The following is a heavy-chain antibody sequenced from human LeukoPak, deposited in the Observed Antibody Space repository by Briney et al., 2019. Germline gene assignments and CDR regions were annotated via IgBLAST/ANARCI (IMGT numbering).Heavy chain of an antibody. CDR2: MRHDGGEK. Sequence: PGGSLRPSCVASGFTSSNYWMSWVRQAPGKGLEWVANMRHDGGEKYCVDSVKGRFTISRDNAKNSLYLQMDSLRAEDTAVYYCTRGQPLDKWGQGTLVTVSS. CDR1: GFTSSNYW. CDR3: TRGQPLDK. J-gene: IGHJ4*02. D-gene: IGHD6-13*01. V-gene: IGHV3-7*03.